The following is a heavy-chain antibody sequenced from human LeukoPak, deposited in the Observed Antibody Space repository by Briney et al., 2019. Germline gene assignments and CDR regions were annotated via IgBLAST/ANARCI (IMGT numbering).Heavy chain of an antibody. CDR1: GYSFTSYW. CDR2: IYPGDSDT. J-gene: IGHJ5*02. V-gene: IGHV5-51*01. D-gene: IGHD6-19*01. Sequence: GESLKISCKGSGYSFTSYWIGWVRQMPGKGLEWMGIIYPGDSDTRYSPSFHAQVTISANKSISPASLQWSSLKASDTAMYHCARGGIAVANSNWFDPWGQGTLVTVSS. CDR3: ARGGIAVANSNWFDP.